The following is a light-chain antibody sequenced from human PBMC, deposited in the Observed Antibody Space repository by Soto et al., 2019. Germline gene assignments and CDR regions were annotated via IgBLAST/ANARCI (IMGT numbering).Light chain of an antibody. CDR2: DAS. CDR3: QQYDNYPLT. CDR1: QSIGSL. Sequence: DIQMTQSPSTLSASVGDRVTITCRASQSIGSLLAWYQQKPGTAPKLLIFDASRLESGVPSRFSGSASGTEFTLTISSLQPDDFATYYCQQYDNYPLTFGGGTKVDIK. J-gene: IGKJ4*01. V-gene: IGKV1-5*01.